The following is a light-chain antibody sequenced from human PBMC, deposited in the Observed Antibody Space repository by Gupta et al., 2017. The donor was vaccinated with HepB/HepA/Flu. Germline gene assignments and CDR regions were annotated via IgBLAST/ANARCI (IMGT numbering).Light chain of an antibody. CDR1: SSDIGAYKY. CDR2: DVT. J-gene: IGLJ1*01. V-gene: IGLV2-14*03. CDR3: SSYTNYDPFYV. Sequence: QSALTQTASESGSPGQSITISCTGTSSDIGAYKYVSWHQQHPGKAPKLIIFDVTNRPSGVSNRFSGSKSGNTASLTISGLQAEDEADYYCSSYTNYDPFYVFGTGPTVTVL.